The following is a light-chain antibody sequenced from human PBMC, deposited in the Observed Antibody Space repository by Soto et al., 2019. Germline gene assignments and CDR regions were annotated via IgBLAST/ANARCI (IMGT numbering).Light chain of an antibody. V-gene: IGKV3-20*01. J-gene: IGKJ2*01. CDR2: GAS. CDR1: QSVTRNF. Sequence: ENVLTQSPGTLSLSPGERATLSCRASQSVTRNFLAWYQQKPGQAPRLLIYGASTRAAGVPDRFSGSGSGTDFTLTITRLEPEDFAVYYCQQYGRSPLLYTFGQGTKLGVK. CDR3: QQYGRSPLLYT.